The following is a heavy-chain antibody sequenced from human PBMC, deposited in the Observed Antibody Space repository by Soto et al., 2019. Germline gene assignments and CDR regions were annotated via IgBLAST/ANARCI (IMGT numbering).Heavy chain of an antibody. CDR3: ARAGGSGPLDDWFDP. CDR1: GVSISSGGYS. CDR2: IFHSGTT. D-gene: IGHD3-10*01. Sequence: SETLSLTCEVSGVSISSGGYSWSWIRQSPGKGLEWMGYIFHSGTTDYNPSLKSRLTISVDRSKNQFSLRLRSVTAADTALYYCARAGGSGPLDDWFDPWGQGTLVT. J-gene: IGHJ5*02. V-gene: IGHV4-30-2*06.